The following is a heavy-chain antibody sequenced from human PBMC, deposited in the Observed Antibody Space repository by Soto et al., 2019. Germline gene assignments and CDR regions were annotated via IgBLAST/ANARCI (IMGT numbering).Heavy chain of an antibody. CDR1: GFSVSSNY. V-gene: IGHV3-53*01. CDR2: LYSGGTT. CDR3: ARATTRTTIFDC. D-gene: IGHD1-7*01. J-gene: IGHJ4*02. Sequence: EVQLVESGGGLIQPGGSLTLSCAASGFSVSSNYMSWVRQTAGKGLEWVSALYSGGTTYYRDSVKGRFTISSDTSKNTLYLQMNNLRVEDTAVYFCARATTRTTIFDCWGQGTRVTVSS.